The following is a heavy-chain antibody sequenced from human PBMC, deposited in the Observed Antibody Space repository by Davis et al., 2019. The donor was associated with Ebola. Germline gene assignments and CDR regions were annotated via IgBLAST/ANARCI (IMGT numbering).Heavy chain of an antibody. CDR1: GFTFSSYW. J-gene: IGHJ4*02. CDR3: VMFGYYFDY. D-gene: IGHD3-10*02. Sequence: GGSLRLSCAASGFTFSSYWMSWVRQAPGTGLEWVANIKQDGSEKYYLDSVKGRFTISRDNAKNSLYLQMNSLRAEDTAVYYCVMFGYYFDYWGQGTLVTVSS. CDR2: IKQDGSEK. V-gene: IGHV3-7*01.